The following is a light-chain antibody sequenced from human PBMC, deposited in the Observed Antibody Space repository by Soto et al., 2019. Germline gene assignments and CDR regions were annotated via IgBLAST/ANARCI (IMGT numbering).Light chain of an antibody. CDR1: SSNIGAGYD. CDR3: QSYDSSLSGYVV. V-gene: IGLV1-40*01. J-gene: IGLJ2*01. Sequence: QSVLTQPPSVSGAPGQRVTISCTGSSSNIGAGYDVHWYQQLPGTAPKLLIYVNNNRPSGVPDRFSCSKSGTSASLAITGLQAEDEADYYCQSYDSSLSGYVVFGGGTKLTVL. CDR2: VNN.